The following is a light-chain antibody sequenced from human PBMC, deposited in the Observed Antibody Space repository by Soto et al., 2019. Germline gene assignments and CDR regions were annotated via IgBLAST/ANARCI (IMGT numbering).Light chain of an antibody. Sequence: AIRMTQSPSSLSASTGDRVTITCRASQGISSYLAWYQQKPGKAPKLLIYAASTLQSGVPSRFSGSGSGTDFTLTISCLQSEDFATYYCQQYYSPLTCGGGTKVEIK. CDR2: AAS. J-gene: IGKJ4*01. CDR3: QQYYSPLT. CDR1: QGISSY. V-gene: IGKV1-8*01.